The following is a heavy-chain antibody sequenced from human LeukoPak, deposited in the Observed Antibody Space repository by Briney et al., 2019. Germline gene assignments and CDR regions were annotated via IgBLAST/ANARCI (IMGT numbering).Heavy chain of an antibody. CDR2: INSDGSST. CDR1: GFTLSNYW. Sequence: GGSLRLSCAASGFTLSNYWMHWVRQVPGKGLVWVSRINSDGSSTSYADSVKGRFTISRDNAKNTLYLQMNSLRADDTAVYYCAKDRGGYYDSSGYYPLGYFDYWGQGTLVTVSS. CDR3: AKDRGGYYDSSGYYPLGYFDY. J-gene: IGHJ4*02. D-gene: IGHD3-22*01. V-gene: IGHV3-74*01.